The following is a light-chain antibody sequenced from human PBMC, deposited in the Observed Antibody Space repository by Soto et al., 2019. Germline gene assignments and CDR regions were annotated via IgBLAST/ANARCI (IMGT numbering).Light chain of an antibody. Sequence: EIVMTQSPAPLSVSPGERATLSCRASQSVRSSLAWYQQTPGQAPRLLVYDASTRATGIPARFSGSGSGTEFTLTVTSLQSEDFAVYYCQQYKNWPLTFGGGTKVEIK. J-gene: IGKJ4*01. CDR3: QQYKNWPLT. CDR1: QSVRSS. V-gene: IGKV3-15*01. CDR2: DAS.